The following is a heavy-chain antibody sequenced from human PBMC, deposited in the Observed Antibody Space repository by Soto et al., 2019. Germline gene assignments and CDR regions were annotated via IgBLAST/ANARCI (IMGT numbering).Heavy chain of an antibody. CDR1: GDSITRAYA. V-gene: IGHV4-30-2*01. Sequence: QLQLQQSGSGLVRPSQTLSLTCAVSGDSITRAYAWSWIRQPPGKGLEWIGYSYHSGATYYNPSLKGRVTISVDRSKSQFSLNLSSVTAADTAVYFCARDSGYDMRFAFDYWGQGIRVTVSS. CDR2: SYHSGAT. J-gene: IGHJ4*02. CDR3: ARDSGYDMRFAFDY. D-gene: IGHD5-12*01.